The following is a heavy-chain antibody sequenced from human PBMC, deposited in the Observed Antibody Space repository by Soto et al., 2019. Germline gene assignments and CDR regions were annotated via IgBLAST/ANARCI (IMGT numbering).Heavy chain of an antibody. CDR3: ASHEPGGYFTH. V-gene: IGHV4-59*12. CDR1: GGSINNYY. J-gene: IGHJ3*01. CDR2: IYYSGTT. D-gene: IGHD1-26*01. Sequence: QLQLQESGPGLVKPSETLSLTCTVSGGSINNYYWSWVRQPPGKEPEWIAYIYYSGTTNYNPSLQSRITMSVDTSKNLFSLNLSSVTTADSAVYYCASHEPGGYFTHWGRGTMVTVSS.